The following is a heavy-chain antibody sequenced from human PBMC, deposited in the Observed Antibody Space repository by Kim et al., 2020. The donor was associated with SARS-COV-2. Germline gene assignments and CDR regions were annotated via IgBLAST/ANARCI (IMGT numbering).Heavy chain of an antibody. CDR1: GFTFSSYA. Sequence: GGSLRLSCAASGFTFSSYAMSWVRQAPGKGLEWVSAISGSGGSTYYADSVKGRFTISRDNSKNTLYLQMNSLRAEDTAVYDCAKGGIGLTGYYTHFDYWGQGTLVTVSS. D-gene: IGHD3-9*01. V-gene: IGHV3-23*01. CDR3: AKGGIGLTGYYTHFDY. J-gene: IGHJ4*02. CDR2: ISGSGGST.